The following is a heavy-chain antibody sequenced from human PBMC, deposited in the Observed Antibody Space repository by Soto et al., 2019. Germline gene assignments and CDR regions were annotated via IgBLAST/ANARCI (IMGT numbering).Heavy chain of an antibody. D-gene: IGHD3-10*01. V-gene: IGHV3-7*05. CDR2: INRDGSKK. J-gene: IGHJ3*02. CDR3: ARDVSPGSISLYLDAFDI. CDR1: GFTLSADW. Sequence: EVQLEESGGNLVQPGGSLRLSCAASGFTLSADWMTWVRQAPWKGLEWVANINRDGSKKSYLDSVRGRFTISRDNVGNSLYLQTDSLRADDTALYYCARDVSPGSISLYLDAFDIWGQGTMVTVSS.